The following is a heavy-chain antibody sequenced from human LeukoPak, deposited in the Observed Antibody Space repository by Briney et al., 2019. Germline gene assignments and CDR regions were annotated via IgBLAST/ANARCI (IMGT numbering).Heavy chain of an antibody. J-gene: IGHJ4*02. Sequence: GRSLRLSCAASGFTFGDYGMQWVRQAPGKGLEWVAGISWNSDEIAYADSVKGRFTISRDNAKNSLHLQMNSLRAEDTALYYCAKGKETATMMSGVDSWGQGTLVSVFS. CDR1: GFTFGDYG. D-gene: IGHD3-10*01. V-gene: IGHV3-9*01. CDR3: AKGKETATMMSGVDS. CDR2: ISWNSDEI.